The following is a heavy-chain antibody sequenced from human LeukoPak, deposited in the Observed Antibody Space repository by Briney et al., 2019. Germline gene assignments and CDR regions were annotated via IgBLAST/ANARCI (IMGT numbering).Heavy chain of an antibody. CDR2: IKYDGSEK. D-gene: IGHD7-27*01. CDR1: GFTFGSFS. J-gene: IGHJ4*02. V-gene: IGHV3-7*01. CDR3: ARDPPGAHFDY. Sequence: GGSLRLSCTASGFTFGSFSMTWVRQAPGKGLEWVASIKYDGSEKYYVDSVTGRFTISRDNARNSLYLQMNSLRVEDTAVYYCARDPPGAHFDYWGQGTLVTVSS.